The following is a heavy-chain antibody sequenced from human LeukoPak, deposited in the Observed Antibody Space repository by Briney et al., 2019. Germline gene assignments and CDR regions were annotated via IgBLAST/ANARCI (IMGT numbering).Heavy chain of an antibody. CDR1: GGSFSGYY. CDR3: ARGYCSGGSCYSRGRYYYYGMDV. Sequence: SETLSLTCAVYGGSFSGYYWSWIRQPPGKGLEWIGEINHSGSTNYNPSLKSRVTISVESSKNQFSLKLSSVTAADTAVYYCARGYCSGGSCYSRGRYYYYGMDVWGQGTTVTVSS. J-gene: IGHJ6*02. D-gene: IGHD2-15*01. CDR2: INHSGST. V-gene: IGHV4-34*01.